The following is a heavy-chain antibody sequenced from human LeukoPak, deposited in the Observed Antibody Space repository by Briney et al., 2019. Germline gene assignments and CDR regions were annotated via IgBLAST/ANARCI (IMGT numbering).Heavy chain of an antibody. J-gene: IGHJ6*03. CDR3: ARDRPVKYSSYDYYYMDV. D-gene: IGHD6-6*01. CDR1: GFTFSSYW. V-gene: IGHV3-74*01. CDR2: INSDGSST. Sequence: VGSLRLSCAASGFTFSSYWMHWVRQAPGKGLVWVSRINSDGSSTSYADSVKGRFTISRDNAKNTLYLQMNSLRAEDTAVYYCARDRPVKYSSYDYYYMDVWGKGTTVTVSS.